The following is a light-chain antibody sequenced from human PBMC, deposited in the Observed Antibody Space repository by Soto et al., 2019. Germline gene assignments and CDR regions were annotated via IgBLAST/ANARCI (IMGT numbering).Light chain of an antibody. V-gene: IGKV1-39*01. Sequence: DIQMTQSPSTLSASVRDRVTITCRASQTISSWLAWFQQKPGKAPKLLIYASSSLESGVPSRFSGSASGTDFSLTISRLQPEDFATYYCQRSYSTPLTFGQGTKVDIK. CDR2: ASS. J-gene: IGKJ1*01. CDR3: QRSYSTPLT. CDR1: QTISSW.